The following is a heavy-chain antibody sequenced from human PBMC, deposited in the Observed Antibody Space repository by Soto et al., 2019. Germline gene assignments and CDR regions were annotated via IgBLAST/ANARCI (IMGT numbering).Heavy chain of an antibody. CDR3: ARGASTSYRWFDP. J-gene: IGHJ5*02. CDR1: GGSISSTNW. CDR2: IYHSGST. V-gene: IGHV4-4*02. D-gene: IGHD2-2*02. Sequence: PSETLSLTCAVSGGSISSTNWWSWVRQPPGKGLERIGEIYHSGSTNYNPSLKSRVTISVDKSKNQFPLMLSSVTAADTAVYYCARGASTSYRWFDPWGPGTLVTVSS.